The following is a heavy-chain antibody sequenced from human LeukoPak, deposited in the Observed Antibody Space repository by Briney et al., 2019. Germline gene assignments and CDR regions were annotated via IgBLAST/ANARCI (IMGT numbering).Heavy chain of an antibody. Sequence: SETLSVTCTVSGGSISSHYWSWIRQPRGKGLEWIGYIYYSGSTNYYPSLKSRVTISVDTSKNQFSLKLSSVTAADTAVYYCARMWAYCSSTSCFPYYYYYYYMDVWGKGTTVTVSS. V-gene: IGHV4-59*11. D-gene: IGHD2-2*01. J-gene: IGHJ6*03. CDR1: GGSISSHY. CDR2: IYYSGST. CDR3: ARMWAYCSSTSCFPYYYYYYYMDV.